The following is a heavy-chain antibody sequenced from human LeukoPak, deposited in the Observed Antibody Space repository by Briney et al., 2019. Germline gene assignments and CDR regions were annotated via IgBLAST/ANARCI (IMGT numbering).Heavy chain of an antibody. D-gene: IGHD2-15*01. CDR1: GGSISSRSYY. J-gene: IGHJ6*03. V-gene: IGHV4-39*01. CDR3: ASFYCSGGSCYQYFSYYYMDV. CDR2: IYHSGST. Sequence: SETLSLTCTVSGGSISSRSYYWGWIRQPPGKGLEWIGSIYHSGSTYYNPSLQSRATISVDTSKNQFSLKLNSVTAADTAVYYCASFYCSGGSCYQYFSYYYMDVWGKGTTVTISS.